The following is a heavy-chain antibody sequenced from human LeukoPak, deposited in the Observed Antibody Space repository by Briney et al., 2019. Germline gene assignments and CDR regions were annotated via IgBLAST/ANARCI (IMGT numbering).Heavy chain of an antibody. J-gene: IGHJ4*02. Sequence: PSETLSLTCTVSGGSISSSSYYWGWIRQPPGKGLEWIGCIYYSGSTYYNPSLKSRVTISVDTSKNQFSLKLSSVTAADTAVYYCASPAMVRGVTPPFDYWGRGTLVTVSS. CDR2: IYYSGST. CDR3: ASPAMVRGVTPPFDY. V-gene: IGHV4-39*01. CDR1: GGSISSSSYY. D-gene: IGHD3-10*01.